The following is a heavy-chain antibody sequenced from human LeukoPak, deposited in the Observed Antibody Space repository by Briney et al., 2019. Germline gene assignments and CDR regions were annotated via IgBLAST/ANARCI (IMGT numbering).Heavy chain of an antibody. CDR1: GGSISSYY. V-gene: IGHV4-59*01. CDR3: ARVAIDYGDYIFDY. Sequence: PSETLSLTCTVSGGSISSYYWSWIRQPPGKGLEWIGYIYNSGSTNYNPSLKSRVTISVDTSKNQFSLKLSSVTAADTAVYYCARVAIDYGDYIFDYWGQGTLVTVSS. J-gene: IGHJ4*02. D-gene: IGHD4-17*01. CDR2: IYNSGST.